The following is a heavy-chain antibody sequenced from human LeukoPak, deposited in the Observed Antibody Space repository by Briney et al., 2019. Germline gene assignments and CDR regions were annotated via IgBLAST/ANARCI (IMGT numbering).Heavy chain of an antibody. CDR2: IKQDGSEK. Sequence: HSGGSLRLSCAASGFTFSSYWMSWVRQAPGKGLEWVANIKQDGSEKYYVDSVKGRFTISRDNAKNSLFLQMNSLRAEDTAVYYCARDASGSNNWFDPWGQGTLVTVSS. CDR3: ARDASGSNNWFDP. D-gene: IGHD5-12*01. J-gene: IGHJ5*02. V-gene: IGHV3-7*03. CDR1: GFTFSSYW.